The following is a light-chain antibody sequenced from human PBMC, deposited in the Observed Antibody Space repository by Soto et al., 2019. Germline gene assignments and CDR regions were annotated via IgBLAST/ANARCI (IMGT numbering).Light chain of an antibody. CDR3: SSYTSTSTLYV. V-gene: IGLV2-14*01. CDR2: EVS. CDR1: NSDIGTYNY. J-gene: IGLJ1*01. Sequence: QSALTQPASVSGSPGQSITISCTGSNSDIGTYNYVSWYQQHPGKAPKLVISEVSNRPSGISHRFSGSKSGNAASLTISGLXAEDEATYYCSSYTSTSTLYVFGPGTKATVL.